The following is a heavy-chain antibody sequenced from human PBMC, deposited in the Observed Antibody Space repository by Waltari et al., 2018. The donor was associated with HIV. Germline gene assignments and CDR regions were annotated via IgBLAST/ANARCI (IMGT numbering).Heavy chain of an antibody. CDR2: IYAGDSDA. CDR3: ARNNDDYDWFDP. J-gene: IGHJ5*02. CDR1: GYKFTKYC. V-gene: IGHV5-51*01. Sequence: EVRLVQSGAEVKKSGESLKISCKGSGYKFTKYCIAWVRQMPGKGLEWMGSIYAGDSDARYNPSFQGQVTMSVDKSTNTAYLEWGSLRASDTATYYCARNNDDYDWFDPWGQGTLVTVSS. D-gene: IGHD4-17*01.